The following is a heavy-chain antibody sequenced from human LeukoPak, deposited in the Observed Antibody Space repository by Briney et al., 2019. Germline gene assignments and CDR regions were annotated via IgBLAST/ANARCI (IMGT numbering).Heavy chain of an antibody. V-gene: IGHV1-69*13. CDR2: IIPIFGTA. D-gene: IGHD1-1*01. CDR3: AREARRGVEVKAFDI. J-gene: IGHJ3*02. CDR1: GGTFSSYA. Sequence: SVKVSCKASGGTFSSYAISWVRQAPGQGLEWMGGIIPIFGTANYAQKFQGRVTITADESTSTAYMELSSLRSEDTAVYYCAREARRGVEVKAFDIWGQGTMVTVSS.